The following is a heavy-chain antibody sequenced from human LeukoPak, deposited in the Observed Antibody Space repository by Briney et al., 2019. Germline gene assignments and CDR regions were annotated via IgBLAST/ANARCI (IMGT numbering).Heavy chain of an antibody. J-gene: IGHJ4*02. CDR2: INPNSGGT. CDR3: ARDGGLDY. CDR1: GYTFTDYY. Sequence: SVKVPCKATGYTFTDYYMHWVRQAPGQGLEWMGWINPNSGGTNYAQKFQGRVTMTRDTSISTAYMEVSRLRSDDTAVYYCARDGGLDYWGQGTLVTVSS. D-gene: IGHD3-16*01. V-gene: IGHV1-2*02.